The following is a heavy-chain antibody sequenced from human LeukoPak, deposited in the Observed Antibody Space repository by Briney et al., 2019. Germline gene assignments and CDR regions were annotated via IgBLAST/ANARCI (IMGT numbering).Heavy chain of an antibody. V-gene: IGHV4-59*01. CDR3: ARAQLNLLVDFGMDV. CDR1: GGSITTYY. D-gene: IGHD1-1*01. Sequence: SDTLSLPCTVSGGSITTYYWTWIRQPPGKGLEWIGYINYSGSTNYNPSLKSRVTISVDTSKNQLSLKLSSVTAADTAVYYCARAQLNLLVDFGMDVWGQGTTVTVSS. J-gene: IGHJ6*02. CDR2: INYSGST.